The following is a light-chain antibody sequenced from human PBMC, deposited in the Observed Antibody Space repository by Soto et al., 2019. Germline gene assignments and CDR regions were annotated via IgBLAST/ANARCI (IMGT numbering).Light chain of an antibody. CDR2: DVS. CDR3: QQYQSDTWT. Sequence: DIQMTQSPSTVSASVGDRVRLTGRASEKIERWQAGYQQKPGKAPKLLLYDVSTLERGVPSRFIGSGSATAFTLTISDLQPDDFATYYCQQYQSDTWTFGQGTKVEVK. CDR1: EKIERW. V-gene: IGKV1-5*01. J-gene: IGKJ1*01.